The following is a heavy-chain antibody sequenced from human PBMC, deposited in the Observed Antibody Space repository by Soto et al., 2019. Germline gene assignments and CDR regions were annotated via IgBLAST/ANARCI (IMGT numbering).Heavy chain of an antibody. Sequence: SVKVSCKASGYTFINFDISWVRQAAGQGLEWLGWMNPGSGKTGYASKFQGRVAMTRDASTGTSHLELSSLTSDDTAVYYCARMASAGTLNWFDPWGQGTLVTVSS. CDR2: MNPGSGKT. CDR1: GYTFINFD. D-gene: IGHD6-13*01. V-gene: IGHV1-8*02. CDR3: ARMASAGTLNWFDP. J-gene: IGHJ5*02.